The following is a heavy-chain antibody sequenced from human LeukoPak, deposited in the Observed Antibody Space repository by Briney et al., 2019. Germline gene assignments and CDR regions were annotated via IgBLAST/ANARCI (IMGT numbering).Heavy chain of an antibody. CDR1: GFSFSSYC. D-gene: IGHD6-13*01. V-gene: IGHV3-7*01. J-gene: IGHJ4*02. CDR3: ARDSSWGYFDY. CDR2: IKQDGSER. Sequence: GGSLRLSCAASGFSFSSYCLTWVRQAPGKGLEWVANIKQDGSERYYVDSVKGRFTISRDNAKNSLYLQMNSLRAEDTAVFYCARDSSWGYFDYWGQGTLVTVSS.